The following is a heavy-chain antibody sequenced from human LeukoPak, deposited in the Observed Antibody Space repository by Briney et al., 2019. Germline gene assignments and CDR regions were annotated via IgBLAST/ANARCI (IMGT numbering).Heavy chain of an antibody. CDR1: GGSISSYY. Sequence: SETLSPTCTVSGGSISSYYWSWIRQPPGKGLEWIGYIYYSGSTNYNPSLKSRVTISVDTSKNQFSLKLSSVTAADTAVYYCARVCRDGYNCGDYWGQGTLVTVSS. V-gene: IGHV4-59*01. J-gene: IGHJ4*02. CDR2: IYYSGST. CDR3: ARVCRDGYNCGDY. D-gene: IGHD5-24*01.